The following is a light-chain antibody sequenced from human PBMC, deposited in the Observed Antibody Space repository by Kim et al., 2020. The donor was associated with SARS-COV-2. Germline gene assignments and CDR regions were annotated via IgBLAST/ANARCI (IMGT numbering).Light chain of an antibody. J-gene: IGLJ1*01. Sequence: SYELTQPLSVSVALGQTARITCGENNIGSKSVPWYQQRPGQAPVLVIYRDSNRPSGIPERFSAFNSGKTATLTISRAQAGDEADYHWQVWDSGTVVFGTGTKVTVL. CDR1: NIGSKS. CDR3: QVWDSGTVV. CDR2: RDS. V-gene: IGLV3-9*01.